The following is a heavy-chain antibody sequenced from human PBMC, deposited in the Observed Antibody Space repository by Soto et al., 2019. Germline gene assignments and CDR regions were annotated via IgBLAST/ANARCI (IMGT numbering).Heavy chain of an antibody. V-gene: IGHV3-30*18. CDR3: AKDLGLLYYYYGMDV. J-gene: IGHJ6*02. CDR1: GFTFSSYG. Sequence: GGSLRLSCAASGFTFSSYGMHWVRQAPGKGLEWVAVISYDGSNKYYADSVKGRFTISRDNSKNTLYLQMNSLRAEDTAVYYCAKDLGLLYYYYGMDVWGQGTTVTVSS. CDR2: ISYDGSNK. D-gene: IGHD4-17*01.